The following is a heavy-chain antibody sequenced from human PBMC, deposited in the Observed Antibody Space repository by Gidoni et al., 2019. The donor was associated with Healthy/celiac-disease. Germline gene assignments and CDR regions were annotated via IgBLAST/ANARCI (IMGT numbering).Heavy chain of an antibody. Sequence: VQLVESGGGLVQPGRSLRLSCAASGFTFDDYALSWVRQAPGKGLGWVSGMSWKSGSIGYADSVKGRFTISRDNAKNSLYLQMNSLRAEDTALYYCAKAADYDFWSGPPAGYWGQGTLVTVSS. CDR1: GFTFDDYA. CDR2: MSWKSGSI. D-gene: IGHD3-3*01. CDR3: AKAADYDFWSGPPAGY. V-gene: IGHV3-9*01. J-gene: IGHJ4*02.